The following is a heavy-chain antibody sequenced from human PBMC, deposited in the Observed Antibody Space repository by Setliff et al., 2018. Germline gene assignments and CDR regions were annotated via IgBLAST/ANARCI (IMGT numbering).Heavy chain of an antibody. J-gene: IGHJ4*02. CDR3: ARSPPTSTYYDFWSGYSYYFDY. CDR2: INAGNGNT. D-gene: IGHD3-3*01. V-gene: IGHV1-3*01. Sequence: ASVKVSCKASGYTFTSYAMHWVRQAPGQRLEWMGWINAGNGNTKYSQKFQGRVTITRDTSASTAYMELSSLRSEDTAVYYCARSPPTSTYYDFWSGYSYYFDYWGQGTLVTV. CDR1: GYTFTSYA.